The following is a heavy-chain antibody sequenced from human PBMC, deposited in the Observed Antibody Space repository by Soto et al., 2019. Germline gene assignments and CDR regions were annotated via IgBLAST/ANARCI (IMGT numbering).Heavy chain of an antibody. CDR1: GGTFSSYT. J-gene: IGHJ4*02. CDR3: ARDQDSSSSYFDY. V-gene: IGHV1-69*04. Sequence: SVKVSCKASGGTFSSYTISWVRQAPGQGLEWMGRIIPILGIANYAQKFQGRVTITADKSTSTAYMELSSLRSGDTAVYYCARDQDSSSSYFDYWGQGTLVTVSS. CDR2: IIPILGIA. D-gene: IGHD6-6*01.